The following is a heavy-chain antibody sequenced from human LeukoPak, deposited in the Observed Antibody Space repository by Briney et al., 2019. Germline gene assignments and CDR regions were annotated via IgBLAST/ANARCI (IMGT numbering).Heavy chain of an antibody. CDR3: AKEGAAAGPYFDL. D-gene: IGHD6-13*01. J-gene: IGHJ4*02. CDR2: FEPSGTT. V-gene: IGHV4-4*07. CDR1: GASIENHY. Sequence: PSETLSLTWTVSGASIENHYWSWIRQPAGKGLEWIGRFEPSGTTKYNPSLKSRITMSVDTSKNQFSLELNSVTAADTAVYYCAKEGAAAGPYFDLWGQGTLVIVSS.